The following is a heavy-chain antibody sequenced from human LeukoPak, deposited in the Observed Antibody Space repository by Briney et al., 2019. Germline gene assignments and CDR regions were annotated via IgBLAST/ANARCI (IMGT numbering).Heavy chain of an antibody. V-gene: IGHV3-9*01. CDR1: GFTFDDYA. J-gene: IGHJ4*02. CDR2: ISWNSGSI. Sequence: PGGSLRLSCAASGFTFDDYAMHWVRQAPGKGLEWVSGISWNSGSIGYADSVKGRFTISRDNAKNSLYLQMNSLRAEDTALYYCAKTVTRTVGSSYYFDYWGQGTLVTVSS. CDR3: AKTVTRTVGSSYYFDY. D-gene: IGHD3/OR15-3a*01.